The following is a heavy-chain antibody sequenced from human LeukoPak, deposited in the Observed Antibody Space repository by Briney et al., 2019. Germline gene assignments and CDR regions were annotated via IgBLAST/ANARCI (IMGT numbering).Heavy chain of an antibody. Sequence: GGSPRLSCAASGFTFSSYWMHWVRQAPGKGLVWVSRINSDGSSTSYADSVKGRFTISRDNAKNTLYLQMNSLRAEDTAVYYCARGDSGDPLVDYWGQGTLVNVSS. D-gene: IGHD5-12*01. V-gene: IGHV3-74*01. CDR1: GFTFSSYW. CDR2: INSDGSST. CDR3: ARGDSGDPLVDY. J-gene: IGHJ4*02.